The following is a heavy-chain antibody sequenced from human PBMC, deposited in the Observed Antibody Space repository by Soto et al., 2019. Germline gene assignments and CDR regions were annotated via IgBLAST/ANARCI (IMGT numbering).Heavy chain of an antibody. CDR1: GFTFSGYA. CDR2: ITTTGSAT. CDR3: ARGWQQVGP. D-gene: IGHD6-13*01. V-gene: IGHV3-23*05. J-gene: IGHJ6*02. Sequence: EVQLLESGGGLVQPGGSLRLSCAASGFTFSGYAMNWVRQAPGKGLEWVSGITTTGSATFYADSVKGRFTISRDNSKNTMYLQMNSLRAEDTAVYYCARGWQQVGPWGQGTTVTVSS.